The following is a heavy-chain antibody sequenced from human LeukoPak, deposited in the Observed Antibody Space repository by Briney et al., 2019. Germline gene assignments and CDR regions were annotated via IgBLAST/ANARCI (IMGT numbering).Heavy chain of an antibody. CDR1: GGSISSFY. CDR2: IQYTGGT. CDR3: ARDLAGWRRPYYYMDV. Sequence: ASETLSLTCTVSGGSISSFYWSWIRQSPGKGLEWIGYIQYTGGTNYNPSLRSRVTISLDTSKNQFSLRLNSVTAADTAVYYCARDLAGWRRPYYYMDVWGKGTTVTVSS. J-gene: IGHJ6*03. V-gene: IGHV4-59*12. D-gene: IGHD2-15*01.